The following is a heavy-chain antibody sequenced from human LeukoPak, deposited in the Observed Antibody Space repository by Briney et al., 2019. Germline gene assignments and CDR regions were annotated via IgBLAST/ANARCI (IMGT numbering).Heavy chain of an antibody. V-gene: IGHV4-59*02. CDR2: IYYTGST. Sequence: SETLSLTCTISGGSVSDYYWSWIRQSPGKGLEWIGYIYYTGSTTYNPSLKSRVTISVDTSKNQFSLKLSSVTAADTAVYYCARSKRASYYYDSSGYYNAFDIWGQGTMVTVSS. D-gene: IGHD3-22*01. CDR1: GGSVSDYY. J-gene: IGHJ3*02. CDR3: ARSKRASYYYDSSGYYNAFDI.